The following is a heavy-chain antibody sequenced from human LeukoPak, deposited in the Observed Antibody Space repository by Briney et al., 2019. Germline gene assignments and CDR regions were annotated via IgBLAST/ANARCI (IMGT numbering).Heavy chain of an antibody. CDR3: ARDHLVVGFGY. Sequence: GGSLRLSCAASGFTVSNNYVTWIRQAPGKGLEWVAVIYSGGTTYYADSVKGRFTISRDNSKNTLYLQMNSLRVEDTAVYYCARDHLVVGFGYWGQGTLVTVSS. V-gene: IGHV3-53*01. D-gene: IGHD2-15*01. CDR2: IYSGGTT. J-gene: IGHJ4*02. CDR1: GFTVSNNY.